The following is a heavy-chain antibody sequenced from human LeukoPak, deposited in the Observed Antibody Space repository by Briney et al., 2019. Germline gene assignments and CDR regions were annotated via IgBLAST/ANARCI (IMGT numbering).Heavy chain of an antibody. CDR1: GFTFSIAA. CDR3: AKDHYYGSGSRGH. Sequence: GGSLRLSCAASGFTFSIAAMSWARQAPGKGLEWVLSISGSGGSTYYADSVKGPFTISRDNPKNTLYLQMNSLRAEDTAVYYCAKDHYYGSGSRGHWGQGTLVTVSP. V-gene: IGHV3-23*01. CDR2: ISGSGGST. J-gene: IGHJ4*02. D-gene: IGHD3-10*01.